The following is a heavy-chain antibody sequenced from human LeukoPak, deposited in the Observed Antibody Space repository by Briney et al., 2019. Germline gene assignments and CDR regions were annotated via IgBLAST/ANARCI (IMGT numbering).Heavy chain of an antibody. J-gene: IGHJ4*02. Sequence: PGGSLRLSCAASGFTFSDYYMSWIRQAPGKALEWVSYVSSGSSTIYYADSVKGRFTISRDNSKNTLYLQMNSLRAEDTAVHYCARAARPRSSTSCQLDYWGQGTLVTVSS. D-gene: IGHD2-2*01. CDR1: GFTFSDYY. CDR2: VSSGSSTI. V-gene: IGHV3-11*04. CDR3: ARAARPRSSTSCQLDY.